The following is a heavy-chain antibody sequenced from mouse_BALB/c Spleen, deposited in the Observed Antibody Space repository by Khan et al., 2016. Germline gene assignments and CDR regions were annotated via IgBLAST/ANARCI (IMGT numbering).Heavy chain of an antibody. J-gene: IGHJ3*01. V-gene: IGHV9-3*02. CDR1: GYTFTNYG. CDR3: ASYDYDMGFAY. Sequence: QIQLVQSGPELKKPGETVKISCKASGYTFTNYGMNWVKQAPGKGLKWMGWINTNTGEPTYAEEFKGRFAFSLATSDSTAYLQINNLKNEDTATYFCASYDYDMGFAYWGQGTLVTVSA. D-gene: IGHD2-4*01. CDR2: INTNTGEP.